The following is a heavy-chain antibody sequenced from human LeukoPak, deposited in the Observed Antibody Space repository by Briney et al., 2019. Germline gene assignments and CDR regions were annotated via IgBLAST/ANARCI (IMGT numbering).Heavy chain of an antibody. CDR1: GFAFSSYE. CDR3: ARESRVGQDSSTPLTYYFDY. CDR2: ISSSGSTI. V-gene: IGHV3-48*03. J-gene: IGHJ4*02. Sequence: GGSLRLSCAASGFAFSSYEMNWVRQAPGKGLEWVSYISSSGSTIYYADSVKGRFTISRDNAKNSLYLQMNSLRAEDTAVYYCARESRVGQDSSTPLTYYFDYWGQGTLVTVSS. D-gene: IGHD2/OR15-2a*01.